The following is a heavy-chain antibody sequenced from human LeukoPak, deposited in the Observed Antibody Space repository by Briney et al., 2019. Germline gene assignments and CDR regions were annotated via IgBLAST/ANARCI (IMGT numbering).Heavy chain of an antibody. D-gene: IGHD1-1*01. CDR2: IYHSGHT. Sequence: PSETLSLTCAVSGDSIRSSNWWNWVRQPPGKGLEWIGEIYHSGHTNYNPSLKGRVTISVDKSKNQFSLNLSSMTAADTAVYYCAREGQLEPFDYWGQGTLVTVSS. V-gene: IGHV4-4*02. J-gene: IGHJ4*02. CDR3: AREGQLEPFDY. CDR1: GDSIRSSNW.